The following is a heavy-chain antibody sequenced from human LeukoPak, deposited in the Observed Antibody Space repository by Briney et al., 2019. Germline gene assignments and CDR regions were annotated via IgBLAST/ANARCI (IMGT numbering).Heavy chain of an antibody. CDR3: ARASGWYERGPDHYYYYMDV. V-gene: IGHV3-21*01. CDR1: GFTFSSYT. Sequence: GGSLRLSCAASGFTFSSYTMNWVRQAPGKGLQSVSSISSSSSYIYYADSLKGRFTIFRGNAKNSLYLQMNSLRAEDTAVYYCARASGWYERGPDHYYYYMDVWGKGTTVTVSS. D-gene: IGHD6-19*01. CDR2: ISSSSSYI. J-gene: IGHJ6*03.